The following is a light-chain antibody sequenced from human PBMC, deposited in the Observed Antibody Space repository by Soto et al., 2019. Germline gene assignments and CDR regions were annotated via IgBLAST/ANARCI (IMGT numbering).Light chain of an antibody. J-gene: IGKJ4*01. CDR1: QSIRSTY. CDR3: QQFDSSPLT. V-gene: IGKV3-20*01. CDR2: GAS. Sequence: EIVLTPSPGTLYLSPGERATLSCRASQSIRSTYLAWYQQRPGQAPRHLIYGASSRAAGIPDGFSGSGAGTDVTLTITRVEPEDSAVYCCQQFDSSPLTFGGGTKVEIK.